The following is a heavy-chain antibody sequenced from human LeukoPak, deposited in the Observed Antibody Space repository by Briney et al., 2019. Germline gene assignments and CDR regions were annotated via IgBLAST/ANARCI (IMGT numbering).Heavy chain of an antibody. Sequence: PGGSLRLSCAASGFTFSNYWMIWVRQAPGKGLEWVGNIKQDGSKKRYADSVRGRFSISRDNAQTSLYLQMNSLRAEDTAVYYCARASDPWLQLTWGQGTLVTVSS. V-gene: IGHV3-7*05. J-gene: IGHJ5*02. CDR3: ARASDPWLQLT. D-gene: IGHD5-24*01. CDR1: GFTFSNYW. CDR2: IKQDGSKK.